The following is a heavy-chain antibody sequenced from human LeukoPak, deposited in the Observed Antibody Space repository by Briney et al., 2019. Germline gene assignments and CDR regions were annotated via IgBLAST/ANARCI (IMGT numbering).Heavy chain of an antibody. D-gene: IGHD3-22*01. J-gene: IGHJ4*02. Sequence: SVKVSCKASGGSFSSYAISWVREAPGQGLEWMVRIIPIFGTANYAQKFQGRVTITTDESTSTAYMELSSLRSEDTAVYYCASTLDYYDSSGYYYPHFDYWGQGTLVTVPS. CDR1: GGSFSSYA. CDR3: ASTLDYYDSSGYYYPHFDY. V-gene: IGHV1-69*05. CDR2: IIPIFGTA.